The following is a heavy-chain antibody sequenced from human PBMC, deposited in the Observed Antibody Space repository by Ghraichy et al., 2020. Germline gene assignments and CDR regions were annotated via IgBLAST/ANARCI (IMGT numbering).Heavy chain of an antibody. CDR2: INPKSGAT. V-gene: IGHV1-2*02. CDR1: GYTFSGYY. J-gene: IGHJ4*02. CDR3: ARHRVTPTYYYDSSASDS. D-gene: IGHD3-22*01. Sequence: ASVKVSCKASGYTFSGYYIHWVRQAPGQGLEWIGWINPKSGATNFAQKFQGRVTMTRDTSIRTAYMELRRLRFDDTAVYYCARHRVTPTYYYDSSASDSWGQGTLVTV.